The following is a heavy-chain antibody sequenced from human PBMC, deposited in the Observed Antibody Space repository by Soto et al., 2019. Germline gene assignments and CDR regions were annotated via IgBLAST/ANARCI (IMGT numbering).Heavy chain of an antibody. D-gene: IGHD1-1*01. V-gene: IGHV1-69*13. J-gene: IGHJ4*02. CDR2: IIPIFGTA. CDR1: GGTFSSYA. Sequence: GGSVKVSCKASGGTFSSYAISWVRQAPGQGLEWMGGIIPIFGTANYAQKFQGRVTITADESTSTAYMELSSLRSEDTAVYYCARGPNPYAGAYYFDYWGQGTLVTVSS. CDR3: ARGPNPYAGAYYFDY.